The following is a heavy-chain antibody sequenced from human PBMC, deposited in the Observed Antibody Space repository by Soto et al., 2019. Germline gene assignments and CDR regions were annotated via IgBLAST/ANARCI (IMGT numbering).Heavy chain of an antibody. D-gene: IGHD3-10*01. J-gene: IGHJ4*02. Sequence: ASVKVSCKASGYTFNKYPMHWVRQAPGQGLEWMGWINAANGDTGYSQKFQGRVTLTRDTSASTAYMELSSLRSEDTAVYYCARKDYYGSGIYYFDYWGKGTLVTVSS. CDR1: GYTFNKYP. CDR2: INAANGDT. CDR3: ARKDYYGSGIYYFDY. V-gene: IGHV1-3*01.